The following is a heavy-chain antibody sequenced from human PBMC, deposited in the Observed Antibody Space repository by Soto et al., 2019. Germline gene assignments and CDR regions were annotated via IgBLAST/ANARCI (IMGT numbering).Heavy chain of an antibody. CDR2: IIPIFGTA. CDR3: AREDVVVPAAPRWFDP. Sequence: SVKVSCKASGGTFSSYAISWVRQAPGQGLGWMGGIIPIFGTANYAQKFQGRVTITADESTSTAYMELSSLRSEDTAVYYCAREDVVVPAAPRWFDPWGQGTLVTVSS. J-gene: IGHJ5*02. D-gene: IGHD2-2*01. CDR1: GGTFSSYA. V-gene: IGHV1-69*13.